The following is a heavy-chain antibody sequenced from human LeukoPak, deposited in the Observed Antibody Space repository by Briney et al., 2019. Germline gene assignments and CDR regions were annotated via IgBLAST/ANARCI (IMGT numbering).Heavy chain of an antibody. J-gene: IGHJ4*02. CDR3: ARARGDSTSYSFDY. V-gene: IGHV3-11*06. D-gene: IGHD2-21*02. CDR1: GFIFSDYY. Sequence: GGSLRLSCVASGFIFSDYYMSWIRQAPVKGLEWVSYISSSSSHTNYADSVKGRFTISRDSAKNSLYLQMGSLRAEDMALYYCARARGDSTSYSFDYWGLGTLVTVSS. CDR2: ISSSSSHT.